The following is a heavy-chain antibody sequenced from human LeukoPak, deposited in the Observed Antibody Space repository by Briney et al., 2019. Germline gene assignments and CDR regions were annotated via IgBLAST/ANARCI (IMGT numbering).Heavy chain of an antibody. CDR2: INPNSGGT. J-gene: IGHJ4*02. V-gene: IGHV1-2*06. Sequence: GASVKVSCKASGYTFTGYCMHWVRQAPGQGLEWMGRINPNSGGTNYAQKFQGRVTMTRDTSISTAYMELSRLRSDDTAVYYCARDSERYSSSSTGDYWGQGTLVTVSS. CDR1: GYTFTGYC. D-gene: IGHD6-6*01. CDR3: ARDSERYSSSSTGDY.